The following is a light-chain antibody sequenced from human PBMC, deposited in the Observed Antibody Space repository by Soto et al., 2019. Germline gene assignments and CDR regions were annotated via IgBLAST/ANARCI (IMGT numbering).Light chain of an antibody. CDR1: NIGSKS. CDR2: DDS. CDR3: QLWDRRKDHYV. Sequence: SYELTQPPSVSVAPGQTATITCWGDNIGSKSVHWYQQKAGQAPVLVVHDDSDRPSGIPERFSGSNSGKTATLTISGVEAGDEAEYYCQLWDRRKDHYVFGSGREDTVL. J-gene: IGLJ1*01. V-gene: IGLV3-21*02.